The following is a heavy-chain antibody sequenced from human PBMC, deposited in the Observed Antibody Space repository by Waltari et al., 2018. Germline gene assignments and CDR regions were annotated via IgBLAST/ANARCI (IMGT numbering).Heavy chain of an antibody. Sequence: QLQLQESGPGLVKPSETLSLTCPVSGGSISRSTLFRGWIRQPLGKGLEWIGSIYDSGTTYYNPSLKSRVTISVDTSKNQFSLKVNSVTAADTAVYYCATHPPSQLGVVLNWFDPWGQGILVTVSS. V-gene: IGHV4-39*01. CDR2: IYDSGTT. CDR1: GGSISRSTLF. CDR3: ATHPPSQLGVVLNWFDP. J-gene: IGHJ5*02. D-gene: IGHD3-16*01.